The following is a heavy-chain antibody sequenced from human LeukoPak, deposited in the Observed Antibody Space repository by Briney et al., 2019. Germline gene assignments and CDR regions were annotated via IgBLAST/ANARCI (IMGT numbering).Heavy chain of an antibody. CDR2: ISGSGGST. CDR1: GFTFRSYA. D-gene: IGHD6-25*01. CDR3: LNAAIDY. V-gene: IGHV3-23*01. J-gene: IGHJ4*02. Sequence: GGSLRLSCAASGFTFRSYAMSWVRQAPGRGLEWVAAISGSGGSTCYADSVKGRFTISRDNSKNTLYLQMNSLRAEDTALYYCLNAAIDYWGQGTLVTVSS.